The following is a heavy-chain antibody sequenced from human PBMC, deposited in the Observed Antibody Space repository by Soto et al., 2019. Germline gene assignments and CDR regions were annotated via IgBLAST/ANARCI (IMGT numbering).Heavy chain of an antibody. V-gene: IGHV3-23*01. CDR3: AKSGGRYSSSWVNFDY. CDR1: GFTFSSYA. D-gene: IGHD6-13*01. CDR2: ISGSGGST. J-gene: IGHJ4*02. Sequence: GGSLRLSCAASGFTFSSYAMSWVRQAPGKGPEWVSAISGSGGSTYYADSVKGRFTISRDNSKNTLYLQMNSRRAEDTAVYYCAKSGGRYSSSWVNFDYWGQGTLVTVSS.